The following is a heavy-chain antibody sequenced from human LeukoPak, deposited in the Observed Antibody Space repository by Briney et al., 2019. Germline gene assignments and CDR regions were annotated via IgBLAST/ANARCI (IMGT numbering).Heavy chain of an antibody. CDR3: AKVGPIAVAVKWGSNGRGIYYFDY. CDR1: GFTFSSYA. J-gene: IGHJ4*02. V-gene: IGHV3-23*01. D-gene: IGHD6-19*01. Sequence: PGGSLRLSCAASGFTFSSYAMSWVRQAPGKGLEWVSAISGSGGSTYYADSVKGRFTISRDNSKNTLYLQMNSLRAEDTAVYYCAKVGPIAVAVKWGSNGRGIYYFDYWGQGTLVTVSS. CDR2: ISGSGGST.